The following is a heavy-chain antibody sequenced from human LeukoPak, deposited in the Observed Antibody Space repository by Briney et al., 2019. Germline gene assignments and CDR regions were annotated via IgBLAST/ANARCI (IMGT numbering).Heavy chain of an antibody. Sequence: GESLKISCKGSGYSFTSYWIGWVRQMPGKGLEWMGITYPGDSDTRYSPSFQGQVTISADKSISTAYLQWSSLKASDTAMYYCARQSGYCSSTSCLNWFDPWGQGTLVTVSS. CDR3: ARQSGYCSSTSCLNWFDP. CDR2: TYPGDSDT. J-gene: IGHJ5*02. D-gene: IGHD2-2*01. V-gene: IGHV5-51*01. CDR1: GYSFTSYW.